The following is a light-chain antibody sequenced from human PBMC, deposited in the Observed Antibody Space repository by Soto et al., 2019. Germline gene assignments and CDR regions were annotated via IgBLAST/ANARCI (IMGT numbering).Light chain of an antibody. CDR2: ASS. J-gene: IGKJ2*01. V-gene: IGKV1-39*01. CDR3: QQRYSPPYT. CDR1: QSISTS. Sequence: DIQMTQSPSSLSASVGDRVTITCRASQSISTSLNWYQQKPGRAPSLLICASSTLQGGVPSRFSGSGSGTDFTPTISSLQPEDSATYYCQQRYSPPYTFGHENKLEIK.